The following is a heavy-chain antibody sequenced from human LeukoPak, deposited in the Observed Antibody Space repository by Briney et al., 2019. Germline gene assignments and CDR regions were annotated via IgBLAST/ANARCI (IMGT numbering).Heavy chain of an antibody. CDR1: GFTFDDYA. Sequence: GGSLRLSCAASGFTFDDYAMHWVRQAPGNGLEWVSGISWNSGSIGYADSVKGRFTISRDNAKNSLYLQMNSLRAEDTALYYCAKDLIGGATAYAFDIWGQGTMVTVSS. D-gene: IGHD3-16*01. CDR3: AKDLIGGATAYAFDI. J-gene: IGHJ3*02. V-gene: IGHV3-9*01. CDR2: ISWNSGSI.